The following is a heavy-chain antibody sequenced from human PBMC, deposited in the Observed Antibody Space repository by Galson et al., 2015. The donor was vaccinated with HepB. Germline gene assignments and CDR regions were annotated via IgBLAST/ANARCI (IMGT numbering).Heavy chain of an antibody. CDR1: GGSIRSGSYY. CDR2: LYYTGST. D-gene: IGHD2-15*01. CDR3: AREGDIGVVRGSRPNDAFEI. V-gene: IGHV4-39*07. J-gene: IGHJ3*02. Sequence: TLSLTCTVSGGSIRSGSYYWGWVRQPPGKGLEWIGSLYYTGSTYYNPSLKSRVTISVDTSKNQFSLKLSSVTAADTAVYYCAREGDIGVVRGSRPNDAFEIWGQGKRVTGSS.